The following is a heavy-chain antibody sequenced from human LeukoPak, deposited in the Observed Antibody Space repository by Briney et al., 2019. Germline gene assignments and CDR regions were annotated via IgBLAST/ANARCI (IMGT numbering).Heavy chain of an antibody. CDR1: GGSFSGYY. V-gene: IGHV4-34*01. Sequence: SETLSLTCAVYGGSFSGYYWSWIRQPPGKGLEWTGEINHSGSTNYNPPLKSRVTISVDTSKNQFSLKLSSVTAADTAVYYCAIPRGLQRTLTNWGQGTLVTVSS. J-gene: IGHJ4*02. CDR3: AIPRGLQRTLTN. D-gene: IGHD3-9*01. CDR2: INHSGST.